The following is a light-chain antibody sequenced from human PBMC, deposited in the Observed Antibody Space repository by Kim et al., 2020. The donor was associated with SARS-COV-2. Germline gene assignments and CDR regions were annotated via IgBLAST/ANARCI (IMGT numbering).Light chain of an antibody. CDR2: SNN. V-gene: IGLV1-44*01. J-gene: IGLJ2*01. CDR3: AAWDDSLNAVL. Sequence: GERVTISCSGSNANIGSNPLNWYQQLPGTAPKLLIYSNNQRPSGVPDRFSGSKSGTSASLAISGLQSEDEADYYCAAWDDSLNAVLFGGGTQLTVL. CDR1: NANIGSNP.